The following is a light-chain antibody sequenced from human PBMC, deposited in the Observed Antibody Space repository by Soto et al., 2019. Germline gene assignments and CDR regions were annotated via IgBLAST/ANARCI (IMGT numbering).Light chain of an antibody. CDR3: QQYNNWTRGT. CDR1: QSVSSN. J-gene: IGKJ1*01. Sequence: EIVMTQSPATLSVSPGERATLSCRASQSVSSNLAWYQQKPGQAPRLLIYGASTRATGIPARFSGSGSGTEFTLTISSRQSEDFAVYYCQQYNNWTRGTFGQGTKVEIK. V-gene: IGKV3-15*01. CDR2: GAS.